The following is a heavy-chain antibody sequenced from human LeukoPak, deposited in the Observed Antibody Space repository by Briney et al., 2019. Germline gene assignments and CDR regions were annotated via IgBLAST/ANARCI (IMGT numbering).Heavy chain of an antibody. CDR2: INTDGSTK. D-gene: IGHD3-16*01. Sequence: GGSLGLSCAASGFSSSSSWMNWVRQAPGKWLEWVAIINTDGSTKSSADSVKGRFTISRDNTKNSLYLQMNSLRAEDTGVYYCARDPGWGAFDLWGQGTLVTVSS. CDR3: ARDPGWGAFDL. V-gene: IGHV3-7*01. CDR1: GFSSSSSW. J-gene: IGHJ4*02.